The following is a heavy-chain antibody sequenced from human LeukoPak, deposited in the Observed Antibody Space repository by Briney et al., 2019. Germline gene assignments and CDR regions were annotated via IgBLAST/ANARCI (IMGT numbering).Heavy chain of an antibody. J-gene: IGHJ4*02. CDR3: AKAPLEWLSDYFDC. V-gene: IGHV3-74*03. Sequence: GGSLRLSCEVFGFNFSSHLSNCVRQAGRTGRVWGLCIRGSGNGTTYADSVKGRFTISRDNAKNTLFLQMNSLRIEDTAVYYCAKAPLEWLSDYFDCWGQGTLVTVSS. CDR1: GFNFSSHL. CDR2: IRGSGNGT. D-gene: IGHD3-3*01.